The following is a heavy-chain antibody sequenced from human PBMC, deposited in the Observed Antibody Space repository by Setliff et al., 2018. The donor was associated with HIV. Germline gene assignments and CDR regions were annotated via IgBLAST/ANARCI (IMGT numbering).Heavy chain of an antibody. Sequence: SETLSLTCNVSGGSISSSSFYWGWIRQPPGKGLEWIGSIYYSGSTYYNSSLKSRVTISVDTSKNQFSLKLSSVTAVDTAVYYCARTGFYDFWSDYYLYYFDYWGQGTLVT. J-gene: IGHJ4*02. CDR2: IYYSGST. V-gene: IGHV4-39*01. D-gene: IGHD3-3*01. CDR3: ARTGFYDFWSDYYLYYFDY. CDR1: GGSISSSSFY.